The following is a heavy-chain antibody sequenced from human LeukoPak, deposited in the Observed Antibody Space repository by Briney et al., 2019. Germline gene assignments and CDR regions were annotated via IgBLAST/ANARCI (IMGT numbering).Heavy chain of an antibody. CDR1: GFTFSSSS. CDR3: ANPPWNGAFDI. D-gene: IGHD1-1*01. CDR2: ISGTGGRT. V-gene: IGHV3-23*01. J-gene: IGHJ3*02. Sequence: GGSLRLSCAASGFTFSSSSMSWVRQAPGKGLEWVSSISGTGGRTYYADSVKGRFTISRDNSKDTLYLQMNSLRAEDTAVYHCANPPWNGAFDIWGQGTMVTVSS.